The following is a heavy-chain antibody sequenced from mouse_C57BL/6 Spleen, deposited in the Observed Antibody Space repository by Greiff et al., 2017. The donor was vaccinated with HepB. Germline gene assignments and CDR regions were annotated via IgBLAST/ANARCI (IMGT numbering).Heavy chain of an antibody. V-gene: IGHV5-6*01. D-gene: IGHD1-1*01. CDR3: ARQHYGSSSWYFDV. J-gene: IGHJ1*03. CDR2: ISSGGSYT. CDR1: GFTFSSYG. Sequence: EVMLVESGGDLVKPGGSLKLSCAASGFTFSSYGMSWVRQTPDKRLEWVATISSGGSYTYYPDSVKGRFTISRDNAKNTLYLQMSSLKSEDTAMYYCARQHYGSSSWYFDVWGTGTTVTVSS.